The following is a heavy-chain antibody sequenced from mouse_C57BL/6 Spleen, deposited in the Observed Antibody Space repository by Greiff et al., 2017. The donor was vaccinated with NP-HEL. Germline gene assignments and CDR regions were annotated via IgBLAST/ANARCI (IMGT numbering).Heavy chain of an antibody. V-gene: IGHV1-66*01. CDR3: ARGRYDGYYDAMDY. CDR2: IYPGSGNT. CDR1: GYSFTSYY. J-gene: IGHJ4*01. Sequence: QVQLKESGPELVKPGASVKISCKASGYSFTSYYIHWVKQRPGQGLEWIGWIYPGSGNTKYNEKFKGKATLTADTSSSTAYMQLSRLTSEDSAVYYCARGRYDGYYDAMDYWGQGTSVTVSS. D-gene: IGHD2-3*01.